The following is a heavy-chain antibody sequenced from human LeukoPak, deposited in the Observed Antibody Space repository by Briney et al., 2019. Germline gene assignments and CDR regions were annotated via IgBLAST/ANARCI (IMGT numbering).Heavy chain of an antibody. CDR3: ARDGDGYNFDF. V-gene: IGHV3-74*01. J-gene: IGHJ4*02. CDR1: GFAFSNYW. D-gene: IGHD5-24*01. CDR2: ITRDGSYA. Sequence: GGSLRLSCAASGFAFSNYWMHWVRQVPGKGLVWVSRITRDGSYANYADSVKGRLTFSRDNARNTLYLQMNSLRAEDTAVYYCARDGDGYNFDFWGQGALVTVSS.